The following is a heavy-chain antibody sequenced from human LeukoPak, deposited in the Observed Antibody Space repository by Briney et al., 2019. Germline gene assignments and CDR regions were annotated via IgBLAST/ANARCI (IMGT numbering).Heavy chain of an antibody. J-gene: IGHJ4*02. CDR2: IKQDGSEK. Sequence: PGGSLRLSCVASGFTFSSRDWMTWVRQAPGKGLEWVANIKQDGSEKNYVDSVKGRFTISRDNAKNSVDLQMNSLRAEDTAVYYCARDHRGIYSPFDYWGQGTLVTVSS. D-gene: IGHD2-21*01. V-gene: IGHV3-7*01. CDR1: GFTFSSRDW. CDR3: ARDHRGIYSPFDY.